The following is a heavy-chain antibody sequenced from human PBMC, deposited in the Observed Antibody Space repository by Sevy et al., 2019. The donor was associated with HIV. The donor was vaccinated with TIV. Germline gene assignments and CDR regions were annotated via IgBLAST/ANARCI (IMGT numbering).Heavy chain of an antibody. Sequence: ASVKVSCKVSGYTLTNLAMHWVRQAPGQGLEWMGRFDPEDGETIYAQKFQGRLTMTEDTSSDTAYMELNSLRSEDTAVYYCAATREYYDAKSGYFDYWGQGTLVTVSS. CDR3: AATREYYDAKSGYFDY. V-gene: IGHV1-24*01. CDR2: FDPEDGET. D-gene: IGHD3-3*01. J-gene: IGHJ4*02. CDR1: GYTLTNLA.